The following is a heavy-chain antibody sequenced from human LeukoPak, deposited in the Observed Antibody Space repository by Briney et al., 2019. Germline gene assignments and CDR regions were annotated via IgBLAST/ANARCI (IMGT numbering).Heavy chain of an antibody. CDR1: GYPFSAHF. Sequence: ASVKVSCKASGYPFSAHFLSWVRQAPGQGLEWMGNIDTTTGNPRYAQDFTGRFVFSLDTSVSTAYLQITSLKADDTAAYYCVRGTPTPGMDYWGQGTQVTVSS. CDR2: IDTTTGNP. D-gene: IGHD3-10*01. J-gene: IGHJ4*02. CDR3: VRGTPTPGMDY. V-gene: IGHV7-4-1*02.